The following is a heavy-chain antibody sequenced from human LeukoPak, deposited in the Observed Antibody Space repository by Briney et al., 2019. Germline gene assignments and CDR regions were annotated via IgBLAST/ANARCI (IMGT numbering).Heavy chain of an antibody. J-gene: IGHJ6*02. Sequence: ASVKVSCKTSGYTFSRHYIHWVRQAPGQGLEWLGIINTSGATTRYGQNFKGRVTATRDTSTSTVYMEMSSLNSEDTAVYYCARGLESSGWYGMDVWGQGTAIIVSS. D-gene: IGHD6-19*01. V-gene: IGHV1-46*01. CDR2: INTSGATT. CDR3: ARGLESSGWYGMDV. CDR1: GYTFSRHY.